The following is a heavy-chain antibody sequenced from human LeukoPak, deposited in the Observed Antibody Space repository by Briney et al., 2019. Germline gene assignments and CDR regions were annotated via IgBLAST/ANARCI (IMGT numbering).Heavy chain of an antibody. D-gene: IGHD1-26*01. V-gene: IGHV4-61*02. Sequence: SQTLSLTCTVSGGSISSGSYYWSWIRQPAGKGLEWIGRIYTSGSTNYNPSLKSRVTISVDTSKNQFSLKLSSVTAADTAVYYCARGHSRWELGYYYYMDVWGKGTTVTVSS. CDR2: IYTSGST. CDR3: ARGHSRWELGYYYYMDV. CDR1: GGSISSGSYY. J-gene: IGHJ6*03.